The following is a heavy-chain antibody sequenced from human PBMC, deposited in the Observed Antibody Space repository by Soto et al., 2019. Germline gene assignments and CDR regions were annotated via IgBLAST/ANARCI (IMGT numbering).Heavy chain of an antibody. J-gene: IGHJ6*03. CDR3: ARFQARGARPAAFGEGYYYYMDV. D-gene: IGHD2-2*01. Sequence: GGSLRLSCAASGFTFSSYWMSWVRQAPGKGLEWVANIKQDGSEKYYVDSVKGRFPISRDNAKNSLYLQMNSLRAEDTAVYYCARFQARGARPAAFGEGYYYYMDVWGKGTTVTVSS. V-gene: IGHV3-7*01. CDR2: IKQDGSEK. CDR1: GFTFSSYW.